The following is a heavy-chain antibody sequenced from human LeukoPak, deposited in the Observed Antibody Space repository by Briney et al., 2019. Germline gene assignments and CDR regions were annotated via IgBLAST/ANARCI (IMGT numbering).Heavy chain of an antibody. J-gene: IGHJ6*02. CDR1: GGSINSGGYY. CDR3: ARDSCSTSCYRGYYYYGMDV. CDR2: IYYSGST. Sequence: PSQTLSLTCTVSGGSINSGGYYWSWIRQHPGKGLEWIGYIYYSGSTYYNPSLKSRVTISVDTSKNQFSLKLSSVTAADTAVYYCARDSCSTSCYRGYYYYGMDVWGQGTTVTVSS. V-gene: IGHV4-31*03. D-gene: IGHD2-2*01.